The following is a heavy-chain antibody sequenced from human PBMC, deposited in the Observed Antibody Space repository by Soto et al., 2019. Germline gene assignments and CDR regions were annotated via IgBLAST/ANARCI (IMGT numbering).Heavy chain of an antibody. CDR2: IYSSGNT. V-gene: IGHV4-4*07. Sequence: SETLSLTCSVSGGTISGYYWTWIRQPAGKGPEWIGRIYSSGNTKYNPSLQSRVTMSLDTSNNQFSLRLTSVTAADTAAYYCARGQRFSDWFDPWGQGTLVTVSS. D-gene: IGHD3-3*01. CDR3: ARGQRFSDWFDP. CDR1: GGTISGYY. J-gene: IGHJ5*02.